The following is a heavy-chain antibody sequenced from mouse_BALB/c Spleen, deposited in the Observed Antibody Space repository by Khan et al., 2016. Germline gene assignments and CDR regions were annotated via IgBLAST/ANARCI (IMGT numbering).Heavy chain of an antibody. CDR1: GFNIKDTY. CDR2: IDPANGNT. D-gene: IGHD2-4*01. Sequence: VQLQQSGAELVKPGASVKLSCTASGFNIKDTYMHWVKQRPEQGLEWIGRIDPANGNTKYDPKFQGKATITADTSSNPAYLQPSSLTSEYPAVYCWARSPYDDDEGLAYWGQGTLVTVSA. V-gene: IGHV14-3*02. CDR3: ARSPYDDDEGLAY. J-gene: IGHJ3*01.